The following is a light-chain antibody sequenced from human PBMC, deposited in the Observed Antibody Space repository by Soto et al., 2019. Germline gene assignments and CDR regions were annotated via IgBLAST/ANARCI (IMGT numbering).Light chain of an antibody. V-gene: IGKV3-15*01. J-gene: IGKJ2*01. Sequence: EIVMTQSPATLSVSPGERATLSCRASQSVSSNLAWYQQKPGQPPSLLIYGASARATGIPARFSGSGSGTEFTLTISNLQSEDFEVYYCQHYNNWPFTFGQGTKVDIX. CDR2: GAS. CDR1: QSVSSN. CDR3: QHYNNWPFT.